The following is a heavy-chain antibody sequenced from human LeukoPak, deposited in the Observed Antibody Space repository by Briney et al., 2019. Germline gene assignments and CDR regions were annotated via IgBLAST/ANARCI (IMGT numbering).Heavy chain of an antibody. D-gene: IGHD1-26*01. J-gene: IGHJ4*02. CDR1: GGSISSGGYS. V-gene: IGHV4-30-2*01. Sequence: SQTLSLTCAVSGGSISSGGYSWSWIRQPPGKGLEWIGYIYHSGSTYYNPSLKSRVTISVDRSKNQFSLKLSSVTAADTAVYYCARGVGATTRDFDYWGQGTLVTVSS. CDR2: IYHSGST. CDR3: ARGVGATTRDFDY.